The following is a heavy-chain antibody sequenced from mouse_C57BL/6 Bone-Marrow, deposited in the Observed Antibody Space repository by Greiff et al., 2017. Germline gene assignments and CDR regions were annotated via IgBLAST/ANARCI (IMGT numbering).Heavy chain of an antibody. D-gene: IGHD1-1*01. CDR2: ILPGHGST. CDR1: GYTFTGYW. J-gene: IGHJ3*01. V-gene: IGHV1-9*01. Sequence: QVQLQQSGAELMKPGASVKLSCKATGYTFTGYWIEWVKQRPGHGLEWIGEILPGHGSTNYNEKFKGKATFTADTSYNTAYMQLSSLTTEDSAIYYCARNNYYGSSPFAYWGQGTLVTVSA. CDR3: ARNNYYGSSPFAY.